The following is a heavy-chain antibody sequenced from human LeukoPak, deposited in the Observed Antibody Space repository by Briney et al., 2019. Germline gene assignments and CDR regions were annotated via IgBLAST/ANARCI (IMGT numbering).Heavy chain of an antibody. Sequence: GGSLRLSCAASGFTFSSYAMHWVRQAPRKGLEWVAVISYDGSNKYYADSVKGRFTISRDNSKNTLYLQMNSMRAEDTAVYYCARSIAVAGTKNYFDYWGQGTLVTVSS. D-gene: IGHD6-19*01. V-gene: IGHV3-30-3*01. J-gene: IGHJ4*02. CDR2: ISYDGSNK. CDR3: ARSIAVAGTKNYFDY. CDR1: GFTFSSYA.